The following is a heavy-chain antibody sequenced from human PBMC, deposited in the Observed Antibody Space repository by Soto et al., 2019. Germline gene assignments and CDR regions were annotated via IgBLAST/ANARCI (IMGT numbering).Heavy chain of an antibody. CDR3: ARARGYSSSSYYYYYYMDV. D-gene: IGHD6-6*01. Sequence: GGSLRLSCAASGFTFTTYAMVWVRQAPGKGLEWVSVIRANGYDKYYADFVKGRFTVSRDNAKNTQYLQMNSLRAEDTAVYYCARARGYSSSSYYYYYYMDVWGKGTTVTVSS. CDR1: GFTFTTYA. V-gene: IGHV3-23*01. J-gene: IGHJ6*03. CDR2: IRANGYDK.